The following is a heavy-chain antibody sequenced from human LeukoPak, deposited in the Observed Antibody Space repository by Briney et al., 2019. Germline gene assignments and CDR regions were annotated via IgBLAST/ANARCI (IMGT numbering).Heavy chain of an antibody. CDR3: AKSSGYSSDMAQDY. D-gene: IGHD6-19*01. CDR2: INPNSGGT. Sequence: GASVKVSCKASGYTFTGYYMHWVRQAPGQGLEWMGWINPNSGGTHYAQKFQGRATMTRDTSITTAYMEVSRLRSDDTAVYFCAKSSGYSSDMAQDYWGQGTLVTVSS. V-gene: IGHV1-2*02. J-gene: IGHJ4*02. CDR1: GYTFTGYY.